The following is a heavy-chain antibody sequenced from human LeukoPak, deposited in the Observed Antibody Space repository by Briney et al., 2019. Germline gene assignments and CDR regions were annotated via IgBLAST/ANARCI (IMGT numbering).Heavy chain of an antibody. CDR1: GYSISSGYY. Sequence: SETLSLTCTVSGYSISSGYYWGWIRQPPGKGLEWIGSIYHSGSTYYNPSLKSRDTISVDTSKNQFSLKLSSVTAADTAVYYCARHAQGEKLLWFGDWGQGTLVTVSS. J-gene: IGHJ4*02. CDR2: IYHSGST. CDR3: ARHAQGEKLLWFGD. D-gene: IGHD3-10*01. V-gene: IGHV4-38-2*02.